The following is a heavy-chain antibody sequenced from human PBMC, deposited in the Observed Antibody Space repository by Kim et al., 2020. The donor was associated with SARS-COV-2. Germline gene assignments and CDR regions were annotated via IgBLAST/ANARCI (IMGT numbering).Heavy chain of an antibody. J-gene: IGHJ3*01. CDR2: ISNTDGTI. Sequence: GGSLRLSCAASGLTFSKYEMNWVRQAPGKGLEWVSSISNTDGTIYYADSVKGRFTISRDNAKNTLYLQMNSLRAEDTAIYYCARDWFYDSSGRYRLDVWGQGTTVTVSS. CDR3: ARDWFYDSSGRYRLDV. D-gene: IGHD3-22*01. V-gene: IGHV3-48*03. CDR1: GLTFSKYE.